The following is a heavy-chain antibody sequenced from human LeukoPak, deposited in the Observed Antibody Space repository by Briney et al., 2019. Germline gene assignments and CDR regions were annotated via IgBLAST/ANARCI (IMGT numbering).Heavy chain of an antibody. D-gene: IGHD1-26*01. CDR2: FDPEDGET. CDR1: GYTLTKLS. J-gene: IGHJ4*02. Sequence: ASVKVSCKVSGYTLTKLSMHWVRQAPGKGLEWMGGFDPEDGETIYAQKFQGRVTMTEDTSTDTTYMELSSLRSEDTAVYYCATAAGELLHGAYFDYWGQGTLVTVSS. CDR3: ATAAGELLHGAYFDY. V-gene: IGHV1-24*01.